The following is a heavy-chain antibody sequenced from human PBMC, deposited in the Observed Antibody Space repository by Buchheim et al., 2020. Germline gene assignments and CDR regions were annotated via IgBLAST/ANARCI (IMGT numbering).Heavy chain of an antibody. V-gene: IGHV3-30-3*01. CDR3: ASSFEDVKVVAATPIVNY. Sequence: QVQLVESGGGVVQPGRSLRLSCAASGFTFSSYAMHWVRQAPGKGLEWVAVISYDGSNKYYADSVKGRFTISRDNSKNTLYPQMNSLRAEDTAVYYCASSFEDVKVVAATPIVNYWGQGTL. J-gene: IGHJ4*02. CDR2: ISYDGSNK. D-gene: IGHD2-15*01. CDR1: GFTFSSYA.